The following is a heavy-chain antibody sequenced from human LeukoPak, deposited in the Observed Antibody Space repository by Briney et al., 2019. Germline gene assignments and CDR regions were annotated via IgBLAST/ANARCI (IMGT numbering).Heavy chain of an antibody. V-gene: IGHV3-21*04. CDR1: GFSFSSYS. CDR3: ARVDTMIVVDNYDY. CDR2: ISSSSSYI. J-gene: IGHJ4*02. Sequence: GGSLRLSCAASGFSFSSYSMNWVRQAPGKGLEWVSSISSSSSYIHYADSVKGRFTISRDNGKNSLYLQMNSLRAEDTAVYYCARVDTMIVVDNYDYWGQGTLVTVSS. D-gene: IGHD3-22*01.